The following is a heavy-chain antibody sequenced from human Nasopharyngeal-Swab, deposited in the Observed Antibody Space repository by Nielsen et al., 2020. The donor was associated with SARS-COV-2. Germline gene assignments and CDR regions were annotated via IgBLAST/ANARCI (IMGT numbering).Heavy chain of an antibody. CDR1: GFIFTTYG. V-gene: IGHV3-33*05. D-gene: IGHD3-22*01. CDR3: TRDRVFYYDSSGRKEFEY. J-gene: IGHJ4*02. Sequence: GESLKTSCAASGFIFTTYGMHWVRQAPGKGLEWVALISYDGSKKYYADSVKGRFTISRDKSKNTLYLQMNNLRAEDTAVYYCTRDRVFYYDSSGRKEFEYWGQGTRVTVSS. CDR2: ISYDGSKK.